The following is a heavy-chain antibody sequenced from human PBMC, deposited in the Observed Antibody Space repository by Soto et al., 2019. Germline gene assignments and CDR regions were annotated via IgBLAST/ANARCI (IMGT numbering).Heavy chain of an antibody. CDR1: GVSMSGHY. CDR2: IFYSGGT. J-gene: IGHJ5*02. CDR3: ARAGGNFDP. V-gene: IGHV4-59*11. Sequence: QVQLQESGPGLVKASETLSLTCTVSGVSMSGHYWGWLRQPPGKAPEWIGQIFYSGGTNYNPSLEGRVTMSVDTSKNQFSLKLSSMTAADTAIYYCARAGGNFDPWGQGTLVTVSS.